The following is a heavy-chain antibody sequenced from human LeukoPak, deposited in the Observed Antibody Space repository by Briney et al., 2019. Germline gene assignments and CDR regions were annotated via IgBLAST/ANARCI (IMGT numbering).Heavy chain of an antibody. Sequence: SVNVSCKASGSSFSNYAITWVRQAPGQGLEWMGRIIPIFGTTTYAQKFQGRVTITADMGSNTAYLEVTRLTSEDTALYFCAKQGAVRQDYYMDVWGNGTTVTVSS. V-gene: IGHV1-69*06. D-gene: IGHD3-16*01. J-gene: IGHJ6*03. CDR2: IIPIFGTT. CDR3: AKQGAVRQDYYMDV. CDR1: GSSFSNYA.